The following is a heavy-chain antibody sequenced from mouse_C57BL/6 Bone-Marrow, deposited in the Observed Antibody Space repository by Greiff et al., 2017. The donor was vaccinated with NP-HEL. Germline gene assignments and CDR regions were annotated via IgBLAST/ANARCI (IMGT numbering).Heavy chain of an antibody. CDR3: ARNNLGYYGNPGYAMDY. Sequence: VQLQQSGPELVKPGASVKISCKASGYTFTDYYMNWVKQSHGKSLEWIGDINPNNGGTSYNQKFKGNATLTVDKSSSTAYMELRSLTSEDSAVYYCARNNLGYYGNPGYAMDYWGQGTSVTVSS. V-gene: IGHV1-26*01. CDR2: INPNNGGT. CDR1: GYTFTDYY. J-gene: IGHJ4*01. D-gene: IGHD2-1*01.